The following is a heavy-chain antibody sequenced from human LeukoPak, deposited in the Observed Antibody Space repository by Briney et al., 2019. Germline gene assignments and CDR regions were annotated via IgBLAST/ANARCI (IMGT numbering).Heavy chain of an antibody. D-gene: IGHD3-9*01. CDR2: ISHRGST. CDR3: ARDVHDILPTY. Sequence: SETLSLTCTVSGYSISNGYYWGWIRQPPGKGLEWVGSISHRGSTYYNPSLRSRVTISLDTSKNQFSLKLRSVTAADTAVYYCARDVHDILPTYWGQGTLVTVSS. CDR1: GYSISNGYY. J-gene: IGHJ4*02. V-gene: IGHV4-38-2*02.